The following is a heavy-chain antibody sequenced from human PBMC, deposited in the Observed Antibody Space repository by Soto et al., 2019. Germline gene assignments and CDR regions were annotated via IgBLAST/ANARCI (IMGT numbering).Heavy chain of an antibody. CDR3: ARERLKTGTNPLLYYYYYGMDV. CDR2: ISYDGSNK. CDR1: GFTFSSYA. V-gene: IGHV3-30-3*01. D-gene: IGHD1-7*01. J-gene: IGHJ6*02. Sequence: QVQLVESGGGVVQPGRSLRLSCAASGFTFSSYAMHWVRQAPGKGLEWVAVISYDGSNKYYADSVKGRFTISRDNSKNTLDRQMNSLRAEDTAVYYCARERLKTGTNPLLYYYYYGMDVWGQGTTVTVSS.